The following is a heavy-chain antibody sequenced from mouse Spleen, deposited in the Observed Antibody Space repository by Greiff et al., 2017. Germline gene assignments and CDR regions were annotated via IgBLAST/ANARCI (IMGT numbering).Heavy chain of an antibody. CDR3: TRDKLTQRGFAY. V-gene: IGHV5-9-1*02. CDR2: ISSGGDYI. D-gene: IGHD1-3*01. Sequence: EVMLVESGEGLVKPGGSLKLSCAASGFTFSSYAMSWVRQTPEKRLEWVAYISSGGDYIYYADTVKGRFTISRDNARNTLYLQMSSLKSEDTAMYYCTRDKLTQRGFAYWGQGTLVTVSA. CDR1: GFTFSSYA. J-gene: IGHJ3*01.